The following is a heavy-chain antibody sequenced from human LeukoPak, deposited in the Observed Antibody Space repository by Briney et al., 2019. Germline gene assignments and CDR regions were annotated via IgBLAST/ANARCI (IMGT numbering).Heavy chain of an antibody. D-gene: IGHD3-10*01. CDR1: GFTFSSYG. CDR2: IRYDGSNK. J-gene: IGHJ4*02. CDR3: AKDHYYGSGSYYFDY. V-gene: IGHV3-30*02. Sequence: GGSLRLSCAASGFTFSSYGMHWVRQAPGKGLEWVAFIRYDGSNKYYADSVKGRSTISRDNSKNTLYLQMNSLRAEDTAVYYCAKDHYYGSGSYYFDYWGQGTLVTVSS.